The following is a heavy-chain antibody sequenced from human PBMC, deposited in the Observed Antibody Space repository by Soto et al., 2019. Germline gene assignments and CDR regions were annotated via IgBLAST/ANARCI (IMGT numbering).Heavy chain of an antibody. CDR2: TIGSGGST. J-gene: IGHJ4*02. CDR1: GFTFSNYA. Sequence: GGSLRLSCAASGFTFSNYAISWVRQGPGEGLEWVSTTIGSGGSTYYTDSVKGRFTVSRDNSRNTLYMEMNSLRAEDTAVYHCAKEAQSDFWTFDFWGQGTLVTVSS. D-gene: IGHD3-3*01. CDR3: AKEAQSDFWTFDF. V-gene: IGHV3-23*01.